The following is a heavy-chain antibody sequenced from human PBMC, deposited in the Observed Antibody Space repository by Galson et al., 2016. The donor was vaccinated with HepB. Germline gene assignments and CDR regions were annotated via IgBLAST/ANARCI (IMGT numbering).Heavy chain of an antibody. V-gene: IGHV3-66*01. J-gene: IGHJ3*02. CDR2: INSGGGT. CDR1: GFTVSSNY. Sequence: SLRLSCAASGFTVSSNYMNWVRQAPGKGLDWVSGINSGGGTYYADSVKGRFTVSRDTSKSLFSLIVRSVTAADTAFYYCATITFAHGFDIWGQGAAVTVSS. CDR3: ATITFAHGFDI. D-gene: IGHD3-10*01.